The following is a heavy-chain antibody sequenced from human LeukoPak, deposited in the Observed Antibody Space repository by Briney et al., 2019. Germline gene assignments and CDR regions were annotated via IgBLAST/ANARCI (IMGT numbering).Heavy chain of an antibody. CDR3: ARDPTGSYAYYFDY. D-gene: IGHD1-26*01. V-gene: IGHV3-48*04. J-gene: IGHJ4*02. CDR2: ISSSSSTI. Sequence: GGSLRLSCAASGFTFSSYSMNWVRQAPGKGLEWVSYISSSSSTIYYADSVKGRFTISRDNAKNSLYLQMNSLRAEDTAVYYCARDPTGSYAYYFDYWGQGTLVTVSS. CDR1: GFTFSSYS.